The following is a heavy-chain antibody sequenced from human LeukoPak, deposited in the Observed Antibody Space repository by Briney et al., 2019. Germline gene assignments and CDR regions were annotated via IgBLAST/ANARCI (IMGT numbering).Heavy chain of an antibody. CDR3: ARGDGGYDNFDY. V-gene: IGHV4-34*01. D-gene: IGHD5-12*01. Sequence: SETLSLTCAVYGGFFSGYYWSWIRQPPGKGLEWIGEINHSGSTNYNPSLKSRVTISVDTSKNQFSLKLSSVTAADTAVYYCARGDGGYDNFDYWGQGTLVTVSS. J-gene: IGHJ4*02. CDR2: INHSGST. CDR1: GGFFSGYY.